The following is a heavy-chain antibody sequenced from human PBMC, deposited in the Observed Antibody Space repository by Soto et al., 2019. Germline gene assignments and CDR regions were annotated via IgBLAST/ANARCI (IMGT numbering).Heavy chain of an antibody. D-gene: IGHD3-16*01. Sequence: GGSLRLSCAASGFTFSSYAMHWVRQAPGKGLEWVAVISYDGSNKYYADSVKGRFTISRDNSKSTLYLQMSSLRVEDTAVYFCARTLYYDNTDFSDWGQGTLVTVSS. V-gene: IGHV3-30-3*01. CDR1: GFTFSSYA. J-gene: IGHJ4*02. CDR2: ISYDGSNK. CDR3: ARTLYYDNTDFSD.